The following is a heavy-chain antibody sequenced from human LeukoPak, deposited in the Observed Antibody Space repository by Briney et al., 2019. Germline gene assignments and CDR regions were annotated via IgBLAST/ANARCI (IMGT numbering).Heavy chain of an antibody. D-gene: IGHD3-10*01. CDR2: MTQDGGGK. Sequence: PGGSLRLSCAASGVTVSRYWMSWVRQAPGKGLEWVAMMTQDGGGKYYVDSVKGRFTISGDNAKNSLYLQMNSLRAEDTAVYYCARGGSDSWGQGTLVTVSS. CDR3: ARGGSDS. CDR1: GVTVSRYW. J-gene: IGHJ4*02. V-gene: IGHV3-7*01.